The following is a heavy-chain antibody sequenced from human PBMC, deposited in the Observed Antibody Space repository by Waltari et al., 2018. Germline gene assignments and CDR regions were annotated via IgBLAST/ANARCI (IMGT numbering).Heavy chain of an antibody. J-gene: IGHJ4*02. V-gene: IGHV1-58*02. CDR1: GFTFTSSA. CDR2: IVVGSGNT. Sequence: QMQLVQSGPEVKKPGTSVKVSCKASGFTFTSSAMQWVRQARGQRLEWIGWIVVGSGNTNYAQKFQERVTITRDMSTSTAYMELSSLRSEDTAVYYCAADAEGESSGWYYFDYWGQGTLVTVSS. CDR3: AADAEGESSGWYYFDY. D-gene: IGHD6-19*01.